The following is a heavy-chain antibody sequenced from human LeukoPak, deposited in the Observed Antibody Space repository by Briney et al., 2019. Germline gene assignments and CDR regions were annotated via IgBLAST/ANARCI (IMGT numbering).Heavy chain of an antibody. J-gene: IGHJ6*03. CDR3: ARVYYYGSGRWRGYYYYYMDV. CDR1: GGSISSYY. CDR2: IYYSGST. D-gene: IGHD3-10*01. V-gene: IGHV4-59*01. Sequence: PSETLSLTCTVSGGSISSYYWSWIRQPPGKGLEWIGYIYYSGSTNYNPSLKSRVTISVDTSKNQFSLKLSSVTAADMAVYYCARVYYYGSGRWRGYYYYYMDVWGKGTTVTISS.